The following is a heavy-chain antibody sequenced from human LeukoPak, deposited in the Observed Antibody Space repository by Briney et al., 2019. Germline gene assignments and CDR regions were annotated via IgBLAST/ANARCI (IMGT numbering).Heavy chain of an antibody. CDR1: GFTFSSYS. D-gene: IGHD3-10*01. J-gene: IGHJ6*02. CDR3: ARDGGSLLWFGELLQGAYYYYYGMDV. CDR2: ISSSSSYI. V-gene: IGHV3-21*01. Sequence: PGGSLRLSCAASGFTFSSYSMNWVRQAPGKGLEWVSSISSSSSYIYYADSVKGRFTISRDNAKNSLYLQMNSLRAEDTAVYYCARDGGSLLWFGELLQGAYYYYYGMDVWGQGTTVTVSS.